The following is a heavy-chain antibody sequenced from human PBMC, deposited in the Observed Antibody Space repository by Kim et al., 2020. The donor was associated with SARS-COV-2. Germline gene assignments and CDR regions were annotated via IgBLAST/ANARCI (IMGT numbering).Heavy chain of an antibody. CDR1: GFTFSSYG. D-gene: IGHD3-9*01. J-gene: IGHJ6*01. V-gene: IGHV3-30*18. Sequence: GGSLRLSCAASGFTFSSYGMHWVRQAPGKGLEWVAVISYDGSNKYYADSVKGRFTISRDNSKNTLYLQMNSLRAEDTAVYYCAKGTYYDILTGYYNAYY. CDR3: AKGTYYDILTGYYNAYY. CDR2: ISYDGSNK.